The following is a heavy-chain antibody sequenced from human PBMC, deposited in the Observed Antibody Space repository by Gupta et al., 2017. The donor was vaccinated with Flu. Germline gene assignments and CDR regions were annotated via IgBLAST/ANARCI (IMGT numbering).Heavy chain of an antibody. V-gene: IGHV3-7*01. CDR1: TFSRSW. Sequence: TFSRSWMTWVRQAPGKGLEWVANINEDGSTRNYVDSVKGRFTISRDNAKKSLFLQMDSLRAEDTAIYYCARDRAYNCFDYWGQGTLVTVSS. CDR3: ARDRAYNCFDY. D-gene: IGHD4-4*01. J-gene: IGHJ4*02. CDR2: INEDGSTR.